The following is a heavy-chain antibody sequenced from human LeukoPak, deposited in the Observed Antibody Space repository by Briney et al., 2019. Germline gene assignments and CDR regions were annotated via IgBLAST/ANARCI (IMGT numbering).Heavy chain of an antibody. J-gene: IGHJ4*02. CDR3: ARYTTGAFDY. CDR2: IDPSDSYT. Sequence: GESLKISCKGSGYSFTSYWITWVRQMPGNGLEWMGRIDPSDSYTNYSPSFQGHVTISADKSISTAYLQWSSLKASDTAMYYCARYTTGAFDYWGQGTLVTVSS. V-gene: IGHV5-10-1*01. D-gene: IGHD1-1*01. CDR1: GYSFTSYW.